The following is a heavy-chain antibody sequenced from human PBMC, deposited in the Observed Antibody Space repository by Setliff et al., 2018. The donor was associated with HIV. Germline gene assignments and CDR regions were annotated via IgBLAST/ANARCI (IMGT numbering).Heavy chain of an antibody. J-gene: IGHJ4*02. D-gene: IGHD3-16*02. V-gene: IGHV1-8*01. CDR2: MNTNTGNT. CDR1: GYNFTSHD. CDR3: ATDPGRRITFGGVIVNPDY. Sequence: ASVKVSCKASGYNFTSHDINWVRQAPGQGLEWMGWMNTNTGNTGYAQKFQGRVTMTRNTSISTAYMALSSLTSEDTAVYYCATDPGRRITFGGVIVNPDYWGQGTLVTVSS.